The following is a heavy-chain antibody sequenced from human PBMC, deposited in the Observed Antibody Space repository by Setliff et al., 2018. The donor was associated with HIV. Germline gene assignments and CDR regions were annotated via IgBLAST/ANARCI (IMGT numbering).Heavy chain of an antibody. CDR3: ARGHCSGTNCYGVDYYGMDV. Sequence: PSETLSLTCTVPGGSINDQYFSWVRQAPGKGLEWIGEIYHSEYTNYNQSLKSRVSMSVEKSKNQFSVKLTSVTAADPAVYYCARGHCSGTNCYGVDYYGMDVWGQGTTVTVSS. D-gene: IGHD2-2*01. V-gene: IGHV4-34*01. CDR2: IYHSEYT. J-gene: IGHJ6*02. CDR1: GGSINDQY.